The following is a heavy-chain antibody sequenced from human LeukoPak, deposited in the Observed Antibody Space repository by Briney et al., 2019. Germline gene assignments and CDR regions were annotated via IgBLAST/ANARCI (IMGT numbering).Heavy chain of an antibody. CDR1: GFTFSSNA. V-gene: IGHV3-23*01. CDR3: SRLIVASTPYYFDF. CDR2: INYSGGST. Sequence: GGSLRPSCAASGFTFSSNAMSWVRQAPGKGLEWVSGINYSGGSTYYADSVKGRFTISRDNSKDTLYLQMNNLRAEDTAVYYCSRLIVASTPYYFDFWGQGTLVTVSS. D-gene: IGHD5-12*01. J-gene: IGHJ4*02.